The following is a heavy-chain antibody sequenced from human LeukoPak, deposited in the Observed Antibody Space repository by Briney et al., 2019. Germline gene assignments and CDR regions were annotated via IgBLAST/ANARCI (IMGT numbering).Heavy chain of an antibody. CDR1: GFTFSSYW. CDR2: ISGTSDRT. Sequence: GGSLRLSCAASGFTFSSYWMSWVRQAPGKGLEWVSTISGTSDRTYYADSVKGRFTISRDKSKNTLYLQMNSLRAEDTAVYYCAKGRIVVVALDSWGQGTLVTVSS. CDR3: AKGRIVVVALDS. V-gene: IGHV3-23*01. D-gene: IGHD3-22*01. J-gene: IGHJ4*02.